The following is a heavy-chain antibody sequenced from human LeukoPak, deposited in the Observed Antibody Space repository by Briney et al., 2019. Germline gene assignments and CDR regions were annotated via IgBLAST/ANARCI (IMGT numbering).Heavy chain of an antibody. CDR1: GYTFTSYG. CDR3: ARGAPTYCSSTSCSSNWFDP. D-gene: IGHD2-2*01. J-gene: IGHJ5*02. CDR2: ISAYNGNT. V-gene: IGHV1-18*01. Sequence: ASVKVSCKASGYTFTSYGISWVRQAPGQGLEWMGWISAYNGNTNYAQKLQGRVTMTTDTSTSTAYMELRSLRSEDTAVYYCARGAPTYCSSTSCSSNWFDPWGQGTLVTVSS.